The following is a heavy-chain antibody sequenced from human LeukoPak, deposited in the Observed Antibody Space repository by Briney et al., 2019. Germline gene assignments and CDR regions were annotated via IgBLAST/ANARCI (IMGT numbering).Heavy chain of an antibody. Sequence: GGSLRLSCAASGFIFDDYAIHWVRQAPGKGLEWVSGISWNSGSIAYADSVKGRFTISRDNAMNSLYLQMNSLRAEDTALYYCAKGAEYSYGPFDPWGQGTLVTVSS. CDR2: ISWNSGSI. CDR1: GFIFDDYA. D-gene: IGHD5-18*01. V-gene: IGHV3-9*01. CDR3: AKGAEYSYGPFDP. J-gene: IGHJ5*02.